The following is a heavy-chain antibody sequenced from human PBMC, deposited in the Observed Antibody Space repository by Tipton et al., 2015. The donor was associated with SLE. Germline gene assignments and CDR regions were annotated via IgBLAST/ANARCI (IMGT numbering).Heavy chain of an antibody. V-gene: IGHV3-7*03. D-gene: IGHD3-10*01. CDR2: IKTDGCEK. CDR1: GFTFSTNW. CDR3: AMSSATLTHYFDY. J-gene: IGHJ4*02. Sequence: SLRLSCAASGFTFSTNWMTWVRQAPGRGLEWVANIKTDGCEKDYVDSVKGRFTISRDNSRNTLYLQMNSLRAEDTAVYYCAMSSATLTHYFDYWGQGTLVTVSS.